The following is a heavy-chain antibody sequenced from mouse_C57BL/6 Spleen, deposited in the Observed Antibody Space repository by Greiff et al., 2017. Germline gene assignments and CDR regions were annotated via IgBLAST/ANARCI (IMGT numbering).Heavy chain of an antibody. CDR2: IDPETGGT. CDR1: GYTFTDYE. J-gene: IGHJ4*01. Sequence: VQLQQSGAELVRPGASVTLSCKASGYTFTDYEMHWVKQTPVHGLEWIGAIDPETGGTAYNQKFKGKAILTADKSSSTAYMELRSLTSEDSAVYYCTRPSITTVVEGDDWGQGTSVTVSS. V-gene: IGHV1-15*01. D-gene: IGHD1-1*01. CDR3: TRPSITTVVEGDD.